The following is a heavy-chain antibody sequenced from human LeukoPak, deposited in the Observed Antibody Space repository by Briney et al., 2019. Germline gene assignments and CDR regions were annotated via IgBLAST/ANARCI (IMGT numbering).Heavy chain of an antibody. CDR2: INPSGGST. Sequence: GASVKVSCKASGYTFTSYYMHWVRQAPGQGLEWMGIINPSGGSTSYAQKFQGRVTMTRDTSTSTVYMELSSLRSEDTAVYYCARKYCSSTSCYYNWFDPWGQGTLVTVPS. V-gene: IGHV1-46*03. J-gene: IGHJ5*02. CDR1: GYTFTSYY. D-gene: IGHD2-2*01. CDR3: ARKYCSSTSCYYNWFDP.